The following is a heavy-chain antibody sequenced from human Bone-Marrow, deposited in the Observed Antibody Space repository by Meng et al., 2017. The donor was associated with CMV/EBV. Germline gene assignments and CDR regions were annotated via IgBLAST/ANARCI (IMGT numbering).Heavy chain of an antibody. Sequence: GESLKISCAASGFTFSDYYMSWIRQAPGKGLEWVGRIRSKANSYATAYAASVKGRFTISRDDSKNTAYLQMNSLKTEDTAVYYCTRGPEDYWGQGTLVTVSS. CDR2: IRSKANSYAT. CDR1: GFTFSDYY. V-gene: IGHV3-73*01. J-gene: IGHJ4*02. CDR3: TRGPEDY. D-gene: IGHD1-14*01.